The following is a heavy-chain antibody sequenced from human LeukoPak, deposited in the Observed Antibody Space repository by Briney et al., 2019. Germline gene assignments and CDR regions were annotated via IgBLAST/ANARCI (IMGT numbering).Heavy chain of an antibody. CDR3: AGPTYSYPKNYYYYGMDV. J-gene: IGHJ6*02. D-gene: IGHD5-18*01. Sequence: SETLSFTASPNNLNSYAMGWGGHLAGHRIVKKGRIIPILGIANYAQKFQGRVTITADKSTSTAYMELSSLRSEDTAVYYCAGPTYSYPKNYYYYGMDVWGQGTTVTVSS. CDR1: PNNLNSYA. V-gene: IGHV1-69*04. CDR2: IIPILGIA.